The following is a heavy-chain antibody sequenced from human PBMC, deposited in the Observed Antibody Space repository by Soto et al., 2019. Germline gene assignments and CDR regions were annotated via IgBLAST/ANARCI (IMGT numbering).Heavy chain of an antibody. CDR2: ISYSGIT. CDR1: GGSISSGDYY. J-gene: IGHJ4*02. CDR3: ARVYEGYYGSGSYLFDY. Sequence: QVQLQESGPGLVKPSQTLSLTCTVSGGSISSGDYYWSWIRQPPGKGLEWIGYISYSGITYYNPSLKGRVTISQDTSKNQFSLNLSSVTAADTAVYFCARVYEGYYGSGSYLFDYWGQGTLVTVSS. D-gene: IGHD3-10*01. V-gene: IGHV4-30-4*01.